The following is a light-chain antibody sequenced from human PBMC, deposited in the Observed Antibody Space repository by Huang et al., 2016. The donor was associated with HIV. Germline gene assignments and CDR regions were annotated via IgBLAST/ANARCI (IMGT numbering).Light chain of an antibody. CDR1: QSVATY. V-gene: IGKV3-11*01. J-gene: IGKJ4*01. CDR3: QQRRNWPQLT. CDR2: DAS. Sequence: EIVLTQSPDTLSLSPGDRATLSCRASQSVATYLAWYQQKPGQAPRLLIYDASKRDTGIPARFSGSGSGTDFTLTISSREPEDFAIYYCQQRRNWPQLTCGGGTKVEI.